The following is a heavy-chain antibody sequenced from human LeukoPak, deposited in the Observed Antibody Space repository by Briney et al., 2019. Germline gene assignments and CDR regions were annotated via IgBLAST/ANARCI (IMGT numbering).Heavy chain of an antibody. D-gene: IGHD4-17*01. CDR2: IYYSGST. J-gene: IGHJ4*02. CDR1: GGSISSSSYY. Sequence: SETLSLTCTVSGGSISSSSYYWGWLRQPPGKGLEWIGSIYYSGSTYYNPSLKSRVTISVDTSKNQFSLKLSSVTAADTAVYYCASENYGDDYFDYWGQGTLVTVSS. CDR3: ASENYGDDYFDY. V-gene: IGHV4-39*07.